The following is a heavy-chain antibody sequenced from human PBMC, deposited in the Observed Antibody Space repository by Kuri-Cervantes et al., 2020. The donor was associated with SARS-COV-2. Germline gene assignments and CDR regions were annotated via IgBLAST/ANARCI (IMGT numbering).Heavy chain of an antibody. CDR1: GFTFSSYA. D-gene: IGHD3-9*01. V-gene: IGHV3-30*04. Sequence: GGSLRLSCAASGFTFSSYAMHWVRQAPGKGLEWVAVISYDGSNKYYADSVKGRFTISRDNSKNTLYLQMNSLRAEDTAVYYCARDPDDILTGPFDHWGQGTLVTVSS. J-gene: IGHJ4*02. CDR3: ARDPDDILTGPFDH. CDR2: ISYDGSNK.